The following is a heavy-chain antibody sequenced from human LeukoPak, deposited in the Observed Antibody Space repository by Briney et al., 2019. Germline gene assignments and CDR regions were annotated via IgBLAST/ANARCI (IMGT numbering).Heavy chain of an antibody. Sequence: SETLSLTCTVSGGSISSYYWSWIRQPPGKGLEWIGEINHSGSTNYNPSLKSRVTISVDTSKNQFSLKLSSVTAADTAVYYCARGRLTHRHKMTTVKFGFDLWGRGTLVTVSS. CDR3: ARGRLTHRHKMTTVKFGFDL. V-gene: IGHV4-34*01. CDR2: INHSGST. CDR1: GGSISSYY. J-gene: IGHJ2*01. D-gene: IGHD4-11*01.